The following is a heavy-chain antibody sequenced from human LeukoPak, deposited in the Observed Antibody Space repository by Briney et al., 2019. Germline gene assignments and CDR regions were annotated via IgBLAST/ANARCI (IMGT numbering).Heavy chain of an antibody. CDR2: IKQDGSEK. J-gene: IGHJ4*02. CDR1: GFTFSSYG. CDR3: AKAQERGKYSSSLVPLDY. D-gene: IGHD6-13*01. V-gene: IGHV3-7*03. Sequence: GGSLRLSCAASGFTFSSYGMHWVRQAPGKGLEWVANIKQDGSEKYYVDSVKGRFTISRDNAKNSLYLQMNSLRAEDTAVYYCAKAQERGKYSSSLVPLDYWGQGTLVTVSS.